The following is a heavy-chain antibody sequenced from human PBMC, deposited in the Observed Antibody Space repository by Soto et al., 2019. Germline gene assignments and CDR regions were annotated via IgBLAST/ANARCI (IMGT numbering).Heavy chain of an antibody. V-gene: IGHV4-59*08. CDR3: ARRGPYYYGMDV. CDR2: IYYSGST. J-gene: IGHJ6*02. CDR1: GGSISSYY. Sequence: QVQLQESGPGLVKPSETLSLTCTVSGGSISSYYWSWIRQPPGKGLEWIGYIYYSGSTNYNPSLKSRVTISVDTSKNQFSLKLSSVTAADTAVDCCARRGPYYYGMDVWGQGTTVTVSS.